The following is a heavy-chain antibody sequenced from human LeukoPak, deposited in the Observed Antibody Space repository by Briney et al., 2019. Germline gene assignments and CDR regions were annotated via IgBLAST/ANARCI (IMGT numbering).Heavy chain of an antibody. CDR1: GGSFSGYF. J-gene: IGHJ6*03. CDR3: ARDLHVIRYFDWLGDYYYYMYV. V-gene: IGHV4-34*01. Sequence: SETLSLTCAVSGGSFSGYFWNWIRQAPGKGLEWIGRINHSGSTNYNPSLTSRVTISVDTSKNQMPLKLSSVTAAETAVSYCARDLHVIRYFDWLGDYYYYMYVWGKGTTVTVSS. D-gene: IGHD3-9*01. CDR2: INHSGST.